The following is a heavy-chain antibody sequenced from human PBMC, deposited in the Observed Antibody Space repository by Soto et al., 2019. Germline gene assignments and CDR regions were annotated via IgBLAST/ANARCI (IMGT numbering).Heavy chain of an antibody. J-gene: IGHJ5*02. V-gene: IGHV4-34*01. CDR1: GGSFSGYY. CDR2: INHSGST. CDR3: ARGGYCSGGSCYSLRCLDP. D-gene: IGHD2-15*01. Sequence: SETLSLTCAVYGGSFSGYYWSWIRQPPGKGLEWIGEINHSGSTNYNPSLKSRVTISVDTSKNQFSLKLSSVTAADTAVYYCARGGYCSGGSCYSLRCLDPWGQGTLVTVSS.